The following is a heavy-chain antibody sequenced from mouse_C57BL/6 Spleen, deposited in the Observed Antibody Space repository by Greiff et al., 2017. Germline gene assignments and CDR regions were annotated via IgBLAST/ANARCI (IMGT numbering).Heavy chain of an antibody. D-gene: IGHD1-1*01. CDR3: ASYYYSSSYGGY. V-gene: IGHV6-6*01. CDR1: GFTFRDAW. Sequence: DVRLVGPGGGLLQPGGSMKRPSAASGFTFRDAWWDWVRQSPEKGLDGAAEFRNKANNHATFNAESVKGRFTISRADSKSSVYLQSNSLRADDTDIYYCASYYYSSSYGGYWGQGTTLTVSS. CDR2: FRNKANNHAT. J-gene: IGHJ2*01.